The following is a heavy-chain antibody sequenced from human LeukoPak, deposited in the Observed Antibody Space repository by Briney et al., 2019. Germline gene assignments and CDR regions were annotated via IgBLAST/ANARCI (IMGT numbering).Heavy chain of an antibody. J-gene: IGHJ6*03. Sequence: SETLSLTCTVSGGSISSDTYYWAWIRQPPGKGLEWIGSIYYRGSTYYNPSLKNRVTISLDTSKNQFSLKLSSVTAADTAVYYCAGSNYLYYYYYMDVWGKGTTVTVSS. CDR2: IYYRGST. CDR3: AGSNYLYYYYYMDV. D-gene: IGHD1-7*01. CDR1: GGSISSDTYY. V-gene: IGHV4-39*07.